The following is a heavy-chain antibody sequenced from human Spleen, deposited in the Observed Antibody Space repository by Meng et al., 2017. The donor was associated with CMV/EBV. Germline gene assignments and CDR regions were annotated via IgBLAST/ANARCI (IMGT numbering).Heavy chain of an antibody. CDR2: ISSSSSYI. J-gene: IGHJ4*02. CDR1: GFTFSSYS. Sequence: GGSLRLSCAASGFTFSSYSMNWVRQSPGKGLELVSSISSSSSYIYYADSVKGRFTISRDNAKNSLYLQMNSLRAEDTAVYYCARVQGTSHHIVVVWETNIDYWGQGTLVTVSS. CDR3: ARVQGTSHHIVVVWETNIDY. V-gene: IGHV3-21*01. D-gene: IGHD2-21*01.